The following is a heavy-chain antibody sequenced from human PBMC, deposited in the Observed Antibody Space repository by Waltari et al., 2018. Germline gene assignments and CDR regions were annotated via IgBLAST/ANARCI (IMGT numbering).Heavy chain of an antibody. J-gene: IGHJ1*01. CDR3: IRDLAGAWGR. V-gene: IGHV3-74*03. Sequence: DVQLVESGGGLVQPGGSLRLSCVDSGFIFSNYWMHWVRQVPGKGLLWVARINEDGTTTTYADSVRGRFAIYRDRARSTLYLQMNSLRVEDTAIYYCIRDLAGAWGRWGQGTLVTVSS. CDR2: INEDGTTT. CDR1: GFIFSNYW. D-gene: IGHD1-26*01.